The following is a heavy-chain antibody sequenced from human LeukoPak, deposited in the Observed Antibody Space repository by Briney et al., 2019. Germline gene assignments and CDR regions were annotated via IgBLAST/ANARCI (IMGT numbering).Heavy chain of an antibody. CDR1: GYTFTGYY. D-gene: IGHD4-17*01. J-gene: IGHJ4*02. CDR3: ARDYGDFSYYFDY. CDR2: INPNSGGT. V-gene: IGHV1-2*06. Sequence: ASVKVSCKASGYTFTGYYMHWVRQALGQGLEWMGRINPNSGGTNYAQKFQGRVTMTRDTSISTAYMELSRLRSDDTAVYYCARDYGDFSYYFDYWGQGTLVTVSS.